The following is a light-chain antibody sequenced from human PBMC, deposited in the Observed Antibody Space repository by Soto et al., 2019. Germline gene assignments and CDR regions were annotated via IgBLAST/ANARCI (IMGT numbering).Light chain of an antibody. V-gene: IGLV2-11*01. CDR3: CSDAGSYTHMV. Sequence: QSALTQPRSVPGSPGQSVTISCTGTSSDVGGYNYVSWYQQHPGKAPKLMIYDVSKRPSGVPDRFAGSKSDNTASLTISGLHDKDEADYYCCSDAGSYTHMVLGGWPKLTFL. CDR2: DVS. J-gene: IGLJ2*01. CDR1: SSDVGGYNY.